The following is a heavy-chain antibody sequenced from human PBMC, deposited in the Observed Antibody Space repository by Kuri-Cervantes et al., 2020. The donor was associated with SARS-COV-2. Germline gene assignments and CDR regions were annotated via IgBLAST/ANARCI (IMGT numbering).Heavy chain of an antibody. V-gene: IGHV3-33*01. CDR1: GFTFGSYG. Sequence: GESLKISCAASGFTFGSYGMHWVRQAPGKGLEWVAVIWYDGSNKYYADSVKGRFTISRDNSKNTLYLQMNSLRAEDTAVYYCARDRGGAAAGNRGYYYYYGMDVWGQGTTVTVSS. D-gene: IGHD6-13*01. CDR2: IWYDGSNK. J-gene: IGHJ6*02. CDR3: ARDRGGAAAGNRGYYYYYGMDV.